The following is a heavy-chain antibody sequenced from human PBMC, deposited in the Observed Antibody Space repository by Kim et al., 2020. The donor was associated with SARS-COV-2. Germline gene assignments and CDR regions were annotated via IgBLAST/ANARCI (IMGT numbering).Heavy chain of an antibody. CDR1: GFTFSSYA. V-gene: IGHV3-23*01. CDR2: ISGSGGST. CDR3: AKAASVSYSDYFDY. D-gene: IGHD1-26*01. J-gene: IGHJ4*02. Sequence: GGSLRLSCAASGFTFSSYAMSWVRQAPGKGLEWVSAISGSGGSTYYADSVKVRFTISRDTSKDTLYLQMNSLRAEDTAVYYCAKAASVSYSDYFDYGGQGTLVTVSS.